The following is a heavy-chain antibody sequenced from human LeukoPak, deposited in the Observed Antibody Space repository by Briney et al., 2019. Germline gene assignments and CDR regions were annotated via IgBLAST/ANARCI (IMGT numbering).Heavy chain of an antibody. CDR3: ARDLRMRTTFGGIIADF. Sequence: NPSETLSLTCTVSGGSISSRSYYWGWIRQSPEKGLEWIGSIYYNGDSYYNPSLKSRVTIFVDTSKNQFSLKLSSVTAADTAVYYCARDLRMRTTFGGIIADFWGQGTLVTVSS. J-gene: IGHJ4*02. CDR2: IYYNGDS. CDR1: GGSISSRSYY. D-gene: IGHD3-16*02. V-gene: IGHV4-39*02.